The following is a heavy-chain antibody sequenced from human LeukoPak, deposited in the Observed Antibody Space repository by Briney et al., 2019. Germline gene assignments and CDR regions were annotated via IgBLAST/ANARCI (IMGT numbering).Heavy chain of an antibody. CDR3: ARDLRAAY. CDR2: IHYSGST. V-gene: IGHV4-59*01. D-gene: IGHD3-16*01. Sequence: SETLSLTCTVSGGSISSYYWSWIRQPPGKGLEWIGYIHYSGSTNYNPSLKSRVTISVDTSKNQFSLKLRSVTAADTAVYYCARDLRAAYWGQGTLVTVSS. J-gene: IGHJ4*02. CDR1: GGSISSYY.